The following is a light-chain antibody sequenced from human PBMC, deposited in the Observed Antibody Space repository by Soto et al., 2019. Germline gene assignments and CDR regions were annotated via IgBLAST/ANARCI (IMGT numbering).Light chain of an antibody. V-gene: IGKV2-24*01. CDR1: QSLVPSDGNTY. CDR3: MQGTQFPIT. J-gene: IGKJ5*01. Sequence: DIVMTQTPLSSPVTLGQPASISCRSSQSLVPSDGNTYLSWLQQRPGQPPRLLIYQISDRFSGVPDRFSGSGAGTDFTLKISRVEAEDVGVYYCMQGTQFPITFGQGTRLELK. CDR2: QIS.